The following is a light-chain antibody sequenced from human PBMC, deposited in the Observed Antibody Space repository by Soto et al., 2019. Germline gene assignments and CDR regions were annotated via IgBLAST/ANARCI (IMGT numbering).Light chain of an antibody. CDR3: GTWDSSLNVGV. CDR2: DNN. V-gene: IGLV1-51*01. J-gene: IGLJ2*01. CDR1: SSNIGNNY. Sequence: QSVLTQPPSVSAAPGQKVTISCSGSSSNIGNNYVSWYQQLPGTAPKLLIYDNNKRPSGIPDRFSGSKSGTSATLGITGLQTGDEADYYCGTWDSSLNVGVFGGGTKRPS.